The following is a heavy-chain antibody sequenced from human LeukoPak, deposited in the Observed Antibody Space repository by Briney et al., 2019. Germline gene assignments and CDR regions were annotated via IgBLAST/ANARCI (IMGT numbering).Heavy chain of an antibody. CDR3: ARESIMGAHFDY. Sequence: GGSLRLSCAVSGITLSNYGMSWVRQAPGKGLEWVAGISDSGGRTNYADSVKGRFTISRDNPKNTLYLQMNSLRAEDTAVYYCARESIMGAHFDYWGQGTLVTVSS. V-gene: IGHV3-23*01. CDR2: ISDSGGRT. CDR1: GITLSNYG. D-gene: IGHD1-26*01. J-gene: IGHJ4*02.